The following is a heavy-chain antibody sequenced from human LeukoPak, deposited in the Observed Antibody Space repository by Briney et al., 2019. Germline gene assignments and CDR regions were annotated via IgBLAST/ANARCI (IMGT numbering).Heavy chain of an antibody. CDR1: GYTLTELS. Sequence: ASVKVSCKVSGYTLTELSMHWVRQAPGKGREWMGGFDPEDGETIYAQKFQGRVTMTEDTSTDTAYMELSSLRSEDTAVYYCATDLRWGYCSSTSCSPPGYWGQGTLVTVSS. V-gene: IGHV1-24*01. J-gene: IGHJ4*02. CDR2: FDPEDGET. CDR3: ATDLRWGYCSSTSCSPPGY. D-gene: IGHD2-2*01.